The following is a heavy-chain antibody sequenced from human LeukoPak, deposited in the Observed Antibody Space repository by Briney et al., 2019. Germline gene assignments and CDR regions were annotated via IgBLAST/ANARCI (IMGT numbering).Heavy chain of an antibody. CDR2: ISWNSSSR. V-gene: IGHV3-9*01. D-gene: IGHD6-19*01. CDR3: AKAPSGIAVAGYFDY. J-gene: IGHJ4*02. Sequence: GGSLRLSCAASGFTFDDYAKHWVRQAPGKGLDWVSGISWNSSSRGYADSVKGRFTISRDNAKNSLYLQMNSLRAEDTALYYCAKAPSGIAVAGYFDYWGQGTLVTVSS. CDR1: GFTFDDYA.